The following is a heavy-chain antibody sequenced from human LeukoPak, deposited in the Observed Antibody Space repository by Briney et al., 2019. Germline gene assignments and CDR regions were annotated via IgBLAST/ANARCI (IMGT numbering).Heavy chain of an antibody. CDR3: AKDPTSPYYYYYYMDV. V-gene: IGHV3-30*02. D-gene: IGHD2-21*01. CDR2: IRYDGSNK. Sequence: PGGSLRLSCAASGFHFSRYGMHWVRQAPGKALEGVAFIRYDGSNKYYADSVKGRFTISRDNSKNTLYLQMNSLRAEDTAVYYCAKDPTSPYYYYYYMDVWGKGTTVTVSS. J-gene: IGHJ6*03. CDR1: GFHFSRYG.